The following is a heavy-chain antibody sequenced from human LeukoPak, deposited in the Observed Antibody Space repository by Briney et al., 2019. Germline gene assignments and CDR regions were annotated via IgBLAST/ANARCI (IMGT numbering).Heavy chain of an antibody. CDR3: LRSSYSSGWFGDY. Sequence: PGGSLSLSCAASGFSFSDHYVDWVRQAPGKGLEWVGRIRNKANSYTTEYAASETGIFTISRDESKNSVYLQMNSLKTEDTAVYYCLRSSYSSGWFGDYWGQGILVTVSS. CDR2: IRNKANSYTT. V-gene: IGHV3-72*01. D-gene: IGHD6-19*01. CDR1: GFSFSDHY. J-gene: IGHJ4*02.